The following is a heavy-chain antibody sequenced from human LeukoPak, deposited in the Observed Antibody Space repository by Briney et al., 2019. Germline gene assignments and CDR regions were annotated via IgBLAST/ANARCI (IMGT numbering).Heavy chain of an antibody. CDR1: GGSISRSRDY. Sequence: SETLSLTCTVSGGSISRSRDYWGWIRQPPGKGLEWIGSIYYSGSTYSNPSLKSRVTISGDTSKNRFSLKLSSVTAADTAMYYCARDRRDGYNPDFFDYWGQGTLVTVSS. V-gene: IGHV4-39*07. CDR3: ARDRRDGYNPDFFDY. D-gene: IGHD5-24*01. CDR2: IYYSGST. J-gene: IGHJ4*02.